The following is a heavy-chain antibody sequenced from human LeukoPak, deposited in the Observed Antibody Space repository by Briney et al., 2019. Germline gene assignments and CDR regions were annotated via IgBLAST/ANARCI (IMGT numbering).Heavy chain of an antibody. CDR2: ISWNSDNI. Sequence: QSGRSLRLSCAASGFTFDDYAMHWVRQAPGKGLEWVSSISWNSDNIGYADSVRGRFTISRDNAKNSLYLQMNSLRAEDTAFYYCAKDISSAPGYYYYGMDVWGQGTTVTVSS. V-gene: IGHV3-9*01. CDR1: GFTFDDYA. CDR3: AKDISSAPGYYYYGMDV. D-gene: IGHD6-19*01. J-gene: IGHJ6*02.